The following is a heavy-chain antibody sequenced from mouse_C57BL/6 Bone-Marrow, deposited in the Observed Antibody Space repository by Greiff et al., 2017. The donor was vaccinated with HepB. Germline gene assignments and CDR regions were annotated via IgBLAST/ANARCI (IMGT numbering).Heavy chain of an antibody. CDR2: INPYNGGT. V-gene: IGHV1-19*01. J-gene: IGHJ2*01. CDR1: GYTFTDYY. D-gene: IGHD2-5*01. CDR3: ARNYYSKKDY. Sequence: EVQLQESGPVLVKPGASVKMSCKASGYTFTDYYMNWVKQSHGKSLEWIGVINPYNGGTSYNQKFKGKATLTVDKSSSTAYMELNSLTSEDSAVYYCARNYYSKKDYWGQGTTLTVSS.